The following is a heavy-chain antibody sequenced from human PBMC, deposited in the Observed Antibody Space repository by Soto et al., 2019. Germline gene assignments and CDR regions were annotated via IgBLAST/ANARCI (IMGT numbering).Heavy chain of an antibody. CDR3: AVPNAGLLWFGELLGPIGGRDAFDI. Sequence: PGGSLRLSCAASGFTFSSYGMHWVRQAPGKGLEWVSAISGSGGSTYYADSVKGRFTISRDNSKNTLYLQMNSLRAEDTAVYYCAVPNAGLLWFGELLGPIGGRDAFDIWGQGTMVTVSS. CDR2: ISGSGGST. D-gene: IGHD3-10*01. V-gene: IGHV3-23*01. CDR1: GFTFSSYG. J-gene: IGHJ3*02.